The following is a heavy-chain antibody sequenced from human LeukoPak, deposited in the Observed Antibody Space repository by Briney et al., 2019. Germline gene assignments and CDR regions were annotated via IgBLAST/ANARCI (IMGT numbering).Heavy chain of an antibody. Sequence: RGSLRLSRAASGFIFSSYSMNWVRQAPGKGLEWVSSISSSSSYIYYADSVKGRFTISRDNAKNSLYLQMNSLRAEDTAVYYCATDPIAAAVSSYWGQGTLVTVSS. D-gene: IGHD6-13*01. V-gene: IGHV3-21*01. CDR3: ATDPIAAAVSSY. CDR1: GFIFSSYS. CDR2: ISSSSSYI. J-gene: IGHJ4*02.